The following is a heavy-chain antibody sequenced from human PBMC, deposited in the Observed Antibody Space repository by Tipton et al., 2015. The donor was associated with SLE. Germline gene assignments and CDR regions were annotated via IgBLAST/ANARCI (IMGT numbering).Heavy chain of an antibody. J-gene: IGHJ3*01. CDR1: GPSINNYY. V-gene: IGHV4-4*07. D-gene: IGHD6-25*01. Sequence: TLSLTCTVSGPSINNYYWTWIRQSAGKGLEWIGRIYTSGYNNYNPSHTSRVTISLDTSKNQFSLKLSSVTAADTAVYYRARTEVGGYSHDAFDLWGHGTMVTVSS. CDR3: ARTEVGGYSHDAFDL. CDR2: IYTSGYN.